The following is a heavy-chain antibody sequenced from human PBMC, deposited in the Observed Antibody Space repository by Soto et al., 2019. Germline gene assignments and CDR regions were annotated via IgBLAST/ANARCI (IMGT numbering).Heavy chain of an antibody. CDR3: ARGEGCSGGSCSPINWFDP. CDR2: INAGNGNT. Sequence: ASVKVSCKASGYTFTSYAMHWVRQAPGQRLEWMGWINAGNGNTKYSQKFQGRVTITRDTSASTAYMELSSLRSEDTAVYYCARGEGCSGGSCSPINWFDPWGQGTLVTVSS. D-gene: IGHD2-15*01. V-gene: IGHV1-3*01. CDR1: GYTFTSYA. J-gene: IGHJ5*02.